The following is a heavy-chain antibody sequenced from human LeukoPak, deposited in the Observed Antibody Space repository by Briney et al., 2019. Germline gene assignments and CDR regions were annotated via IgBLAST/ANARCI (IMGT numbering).Heavy chain of an antibody. J-gene: IGHJ4*02. CDR1: GGSISSNY. CDR3: ARKDGDG. CDR2: IYNSGST. V-gene: IGHV4-59*01. D-gene: IGHD5-24*01. Sequence: SETLSLTCTVSGGSISSNYWSWIRQPPGRGLEWIGHIYNSGSTNYNPSLRGRVTISLDTSKNQVSLKLSSVTAADTAMYYCARKDGDGWGQGTLVTVSS.